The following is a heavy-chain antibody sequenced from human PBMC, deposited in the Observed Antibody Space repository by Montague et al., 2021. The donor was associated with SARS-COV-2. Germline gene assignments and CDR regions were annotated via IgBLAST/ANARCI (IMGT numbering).Heavy chain of an antibody. CDR2: IYYSGST. V-gene: IGHV4-59*01. J-gene: IGHJ5*02. CDR3: ARGLYNWNYEHWFDT. CDR1: GGSISGYY. Sequence: SETLSLTCTVSGGSISGYYWSWIRQSPGKGLEWIGYIYYSGSTKYNPFLESRVTVSVDRSKNQVSLKLSSVTPADTAVYYCARGLYNWNYEHWFDTWGQGTLVTVSS. D-gene: IGHD1-7*01.